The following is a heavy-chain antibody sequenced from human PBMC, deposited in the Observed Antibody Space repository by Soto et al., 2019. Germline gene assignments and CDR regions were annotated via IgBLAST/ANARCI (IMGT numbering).Heavy chain of an antibody. CDR1: GASITGTSY. Sequence: SETLSLTCTVSGASITGTSYWSWIRQPAGKGLEWIGRFSLSGTTNYNPSLRSRVTMSADVSEYQFSLRLTSVTAADTALYYCARGMTPPGAPAWYYFDSWGQGTLVTVSS. CDR2: FSLSGTT. D-gene: IGHD2-8*02. J-gene: IGHJ4*02. V-gene: IGHV4-4*07. CDR3: ARGMTPPGAPAWYYFDS.